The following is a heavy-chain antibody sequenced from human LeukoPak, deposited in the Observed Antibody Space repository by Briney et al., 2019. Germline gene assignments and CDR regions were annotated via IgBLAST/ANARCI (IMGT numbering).Heavy chain of an antibody. V-gene: IGHV4-30-4*01. CDR2: ISYSASA. CDR1: GGSISSAPYY. D-gene: IGHD1-14*01. Sequence: SQTLSLTCTVSGGSISSAPYYWSWIRQPPGKGLEWIGYISYSASAYYNPPLKSRLTISVDTSENQFSLKLNSVTAADTAIYYCARATSSGLDSWGQGTLVTVSS. CDR3: ARATSSGLDS. J-gene: IGHJ4*02.